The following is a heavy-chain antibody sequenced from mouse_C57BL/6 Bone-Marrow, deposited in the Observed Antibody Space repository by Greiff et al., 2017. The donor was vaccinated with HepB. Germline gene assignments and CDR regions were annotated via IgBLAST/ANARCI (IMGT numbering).Heavy chain of an antibody. V-gene: IGHV14-4*01. CDR2: IDPENGDT. CDR1: GFNIKDDY. CDR3: TTGDYAY. J-gene: IGHJ2*01. D-gene: IGHD2-4*01. Sequence: EVQVVESGAELVRPGASVKLSCTASGFNIKDDYMHWVKQRPEQGLEWIGWIDPENGDTEYASKFQGKATITADTSSNTAYLQLSSLTSEDTAVYYCTTGDYAYWGQGTTLTVSS.